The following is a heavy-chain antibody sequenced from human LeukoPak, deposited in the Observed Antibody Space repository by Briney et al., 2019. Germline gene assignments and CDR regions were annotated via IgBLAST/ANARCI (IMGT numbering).Heavy chain of an antibody. CDR3: AKDGGDYYYYMDV. D-gene: IGHD4-17*01. Sequence: GGSLRLSCAASGFSFSSYGMHWVRQAPGKGLEWVALIRSDGSNKYYADSVKGRFTISRDNSKNTLYLQMNSLRAEDTALYYCAKDGGDYYYYMDVWGKGTTVTISS. J-gene: IGHJ6*03. V-gene: IGHV3-30*02. CDR1: GFSFSSYG. CDR2: IRSDGSNK.